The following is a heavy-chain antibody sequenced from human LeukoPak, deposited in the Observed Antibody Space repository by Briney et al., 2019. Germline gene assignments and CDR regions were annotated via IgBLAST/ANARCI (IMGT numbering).Heavy chain of an antibody. V-gene: IGHV3-15*01. CDR2: VKSKSAGGAT. CDR1: GGSISSYY. CDR3: TTERLAKWAFDI. Sequence: ETLSLTCTVYGGSISSYYWTWIRQPPGKGLEWVGRVKSKSAGGATQYAAPVKDRFLISRDDSKNTLYVQMNSLKTEDTAVYYCTTERLAKWAFDIWGQGTMVTVSS. J-gene: IGHJ3*02. D-gene: IGHD2-8*01.